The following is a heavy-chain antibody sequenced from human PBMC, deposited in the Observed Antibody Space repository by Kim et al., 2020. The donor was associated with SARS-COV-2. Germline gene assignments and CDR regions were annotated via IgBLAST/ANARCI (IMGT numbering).Heavy chain of an antibody. CDR3: ARVPPFTYCGGDCYSDY. Sequence: ASVKVSCKASGYTFTSYGISWVRQAPGQGLEWMGWISAYNGNTNYAQKLQGRVTMTTDTSTSTAYMELRSLRSDDTAVYYCARVPPFTYCGGDCYSDYWGQGTLVTVSS. D-gene: IGHD2-21*01. CDR1: GYTFTSYG. V-gene: IGHV1-18*01. CDR2: ISAYNGNT. J-gene: IGHJ4*02.